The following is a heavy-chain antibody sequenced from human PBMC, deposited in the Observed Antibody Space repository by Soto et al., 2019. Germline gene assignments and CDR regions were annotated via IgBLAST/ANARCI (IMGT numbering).Heavy chain of an antibody. D-gene: IGHD3-22*01. Sequence: ASVQVSCKASGYTFTGYYMHWVRQAPGQGLEWMGWISAYNGNTNYAQKLQGRVTMTTDTSTSTAYMELRSLRSDDTAVYYCARDLTPNDYDSTGDGMDVWGQGTTVTVYS. CDR2: ISAYNGNT. CDR1: GYTFTGYY. V-gene: IGHV1-18*04. CDR3: ARDLTPNDYDSTGDGMDV. J-gene: IGHJ6*02.